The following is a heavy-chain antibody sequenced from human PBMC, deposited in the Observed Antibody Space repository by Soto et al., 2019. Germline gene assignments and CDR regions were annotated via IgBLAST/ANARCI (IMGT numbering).Heavy chain of an antibody. D-gene: IGHD3-10*01. Sequence: GASVKVSCKASGYSFTNNDVSWVRQATGQGLEWMGWMNPGSGDTGYAQKFQGRVTMTRDISIATAYMELSSLRSDDTAIYYCARMATVGSLNWFDPWGQGTLVTVSS. CDR2: MNPGSGDT. V-gene: IGHV1-8*01. J-gene: IGHJ5*02. CDR3: ARMATVGSLNWFDP. CDR1: GYSFTNND.